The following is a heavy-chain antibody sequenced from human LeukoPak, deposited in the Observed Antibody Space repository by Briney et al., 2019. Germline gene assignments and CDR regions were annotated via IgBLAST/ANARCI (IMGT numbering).Heavy chain of an antibody. CDR3: ARRTGYLNYYYYYYMDV. V-gene: IGHV4-59*11. CDR2: IYYSGST. J-gene: IGHJ6*03. CDR1: GGSISSHY. Sequence: SETLSLTCTVSGGSISSHYWSWIRQPPGKGLEWIGYIYYSGSTNYNPSLKSRVTISVDTSRSQFSLKLSSVTAADSAVYYCARRTGYLNYYYYYYMDVWGNGTTVTVSS. D-gene: IGHD3/OR15-3a*01.